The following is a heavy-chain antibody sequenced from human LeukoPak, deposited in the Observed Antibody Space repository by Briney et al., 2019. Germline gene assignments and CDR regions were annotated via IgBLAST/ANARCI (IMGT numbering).Heavy chain of an antibody. CDR2: ISAGSGTI. CDR3: TRDLGLRRMI. Sequence: SNNMXWVRQAPGGRLEWVAYISAGSGTIFSADSLRGRFTISRDNARESLFLQMNSLRAEDTAVYYCTRDLGLRRMIWGRGTLVLVSS. J-gene: IGHJ2*01. V-gene: IGHV3-48*04. CDR1: SNN.